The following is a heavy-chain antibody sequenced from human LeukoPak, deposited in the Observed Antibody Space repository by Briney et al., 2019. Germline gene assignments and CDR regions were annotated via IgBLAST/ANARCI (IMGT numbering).Heavy chain of an antibody. D-gene: IGHD1-1*01. J-gene: IGHJ5*02. Sequence: ASVKVSCKASGYTFTGYYMRWVRQAPGQRLEWMGWINPNSGGTNYAQKFQGRVTMTRDTSISTAYMELSRLRSDDMAVYDCASLANGGWFDPWGQGTLVTVSS. V-gene: IGHV1-2*02. CDR1: GYTFTGYY. CDR3: ASLANGGWFDP. CDR2: INPNSGGT.